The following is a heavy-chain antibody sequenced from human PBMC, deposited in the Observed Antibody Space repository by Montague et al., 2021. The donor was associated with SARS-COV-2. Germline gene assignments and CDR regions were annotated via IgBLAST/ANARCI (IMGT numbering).Heavy chain of an antibody. CDR3: ASDRVDFGAGSQGPIDF. D-gene: IGHD3-10*01. CDR2: MHLTGKT. CDR1: GGSITNHY. J-gene: IGHJ4*02. Sequence: SETLSLTCSVSGGSITNHYWSWIRQPPGKGLEWIGRMHLTGKTNSNPFLTSRITMSVDTSKNQFYLKLTSVTAAATAIYFCASDRVDFGAGSQGPIDFWGQGTLVTVSS. V-gene: IGHV4-4*07.